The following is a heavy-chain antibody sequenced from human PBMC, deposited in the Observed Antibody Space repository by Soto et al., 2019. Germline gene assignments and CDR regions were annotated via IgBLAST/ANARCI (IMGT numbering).Heavy chain of an antibody. J-gene: IGHJ6*02. CDR1: GGSISSYY. CDR3: ARGNAMDD. V-gene: IGHV4-59*01. Sequence: SETLSLTCTVSGGSISSYYWSWIRQPPGKGLEWIGYIYYSASTNYNPSLKSRVTISADTSKSQFSLKLRAVTAADTAVYYCARGNAMDDWGQGTTVTVSS. CDR2: IYYSAST.